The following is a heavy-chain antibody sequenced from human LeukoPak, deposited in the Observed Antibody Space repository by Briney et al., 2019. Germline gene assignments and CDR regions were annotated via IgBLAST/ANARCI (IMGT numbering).Heavy chain of an antibody. V-gene: IGHV3-7*03. J-gene: IGHJ4*02. CDR3: AKLGQLVPEN. CDR1: GFNFSSYW. CDR2: LGQDGSER. D-gene: IGHD6-6*01. Sequence: GGSLRLSCAASGFNFSSYWMNWVRQAPGKGLEWVANLGQDGSERNYVDSVKGRFTVSRDNAENSLYLQMNSLRDEDTAVYYCAKLGQLVPENWGQGALVTVSS.